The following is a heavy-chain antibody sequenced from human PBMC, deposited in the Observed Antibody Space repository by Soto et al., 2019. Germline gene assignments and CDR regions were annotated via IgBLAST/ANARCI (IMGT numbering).Heavy chain of an antibody. V-gene: IGHV4-34*01. CDR1: GGSFSGYY. CDR3: ARGDPWYDSSGWRLTANRYYFDY. Sequence: SETLSLTCAVYGGSFSGYYWSWIRQPPGKGLEWIGEINHSGSTNYNPSLKSRVTISVDTSKNQFSLKLSSVTAADTAVYYCARGDPWYDSSGWRLTANRYYFDYWGQGTLVTVSS. J-gene: IGHJ4*02. D-gene: IGHD3-22*01. CDR2: INHSGST.